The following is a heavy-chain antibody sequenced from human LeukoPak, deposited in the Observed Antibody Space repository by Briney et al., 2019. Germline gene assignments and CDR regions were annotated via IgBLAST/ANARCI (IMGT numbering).Heavy chain of an antibody. CDR1: GFTVSSNY. D-gene: IGHD3-9*01. Sequence: GGSLRLSCAASGFTVSSNYMSWVRQAPGKGLEWVSVIYSGGSTYYADSVKGRFTISRDNSKNTLYLQMNSLRAEDTAVYYCARGYYDILTGYSAHFDYWGQGTLVTVSS. CDR2: IYSGGST. CDR3: ARGYYDILTGYSAHFDY. V-gene: IGHV3-66*01. J-gene: IGHJ4*02.